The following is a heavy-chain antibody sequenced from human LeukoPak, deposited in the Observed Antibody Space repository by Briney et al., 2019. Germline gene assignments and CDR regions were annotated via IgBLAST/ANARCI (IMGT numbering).Heavy chain of an antibody. V-gene: IGHV3-53*01. CDR1: GFTFSSYW. CDR2: IYSGGST. J-gene: IGHJ4*02. CDR3: ARVPQDDY. Sequence: GGSLRLSCAASGFTFSSYWMSWVRQAPGKGLEWVSVIYSGGSTYYADSVKGRSTISRDNSKNTLYLQMNSLRAEDTAVYYCARVPQDDYWGQGTLVTVSS.